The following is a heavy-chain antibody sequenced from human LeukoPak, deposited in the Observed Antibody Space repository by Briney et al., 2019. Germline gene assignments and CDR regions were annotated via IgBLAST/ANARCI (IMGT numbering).Heavy chain of an antibody. V-gene: IGHV4-61*08. CDR2: IYYSGST. J-gene: IGHJ3*02. CDR1: GGSISSGGYY. Sequence: PSETLSLTCTVSGGSISSGGYYWSWIRQHPGKGLEWIGYIYYSGSTNYNPSLKSRVTISVDTSKNQFSLKLGSVTAADTAVYYCATSFYPDDAFDIWGQGTMVTVSS. CDR3: ATSFYPDDAFDI. D-gene: IGHD3-16*02.